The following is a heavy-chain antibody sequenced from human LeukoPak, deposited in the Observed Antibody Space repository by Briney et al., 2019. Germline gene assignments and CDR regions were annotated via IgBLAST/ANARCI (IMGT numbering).Heavy chain of an antibody. CDR2: INPNSGGT. J-gene: IGHJ5*02. V-gene: IGHV1-2*04. CDR3: ARDGGPTISSNSNWFDP. D-gene: IGHD3-9*01. Sequence: ASVKVSCKASGYTFTGYYMHWVRQAPGQGLEWMGWINPNSGGTNYAQKFQGWVTMTRDTSISTAYMELSRLRSDDTAVYYCARDGGPTISSNSNWFDPWGQGTLATVSS. CDR1: GYTFTGYY.